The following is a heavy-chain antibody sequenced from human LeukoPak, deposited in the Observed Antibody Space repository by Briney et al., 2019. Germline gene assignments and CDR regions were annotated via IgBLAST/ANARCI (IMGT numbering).Heavy chain of an antibody. V-gene: IGHV3-74*01. J-gene: IGHJ4*02. CDR1: GLTFRTTW. Sequence: GGSLRLSCATSGLTFRTTWMHWVRQAPGKGLMWVSRMNGEGTTIDYADTVKGRFTVSRDYAKNTLFLQMNNLRTEDTALYFCATARNFRFEYWGQGSLVIVSA. CDR2: MNGEGTTI. D-gene: IGHD1-7*01. CDR3: ATARNFRFEY.